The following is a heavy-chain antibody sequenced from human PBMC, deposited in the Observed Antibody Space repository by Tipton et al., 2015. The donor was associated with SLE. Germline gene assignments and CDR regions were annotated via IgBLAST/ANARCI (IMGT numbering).Heavy chain of an antibody. D-gene: IGHD5-12*01. Sequence: GLVKPSETLSLTCTVSGDSVGTNYWNWIRQPAGKGLEWIGRLYGSGSPTHYNPSLEGRVTVSVDTSQNQVSLKLTSVTAADTAVYYCARADNSGWDFFHSYSMDVWGKGTTVTVSS. CDR1: GDSVGTNY. CDR2: LYGSGSPT. CDR3: ARADNSGWDFFHSYSMDV. J-gene: IGHJ6*03. V-gene: IGHV4-4*07.